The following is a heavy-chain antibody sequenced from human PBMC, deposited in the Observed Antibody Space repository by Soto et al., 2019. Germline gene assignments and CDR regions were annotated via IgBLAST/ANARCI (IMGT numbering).Heavy chain of an antibody. CDR3: AKDASYETSHFDY. D-gene: IGHD3-3*01. V-gene: IGHV3-30*18. Sequence: PVGSLRLSCAASGFTFSSYGMHWVRQAPGKGLEWVAVISYDGSNKYYADSVKGRFTISRDNSKNTLYLQMNSLRAEDTAVYYCAKDASYETSHFDYGCQGTLVTASS. CDR1: GFTFSSYG. J-gene: IGHJ4*02. CDR2: ISYDGSNK.